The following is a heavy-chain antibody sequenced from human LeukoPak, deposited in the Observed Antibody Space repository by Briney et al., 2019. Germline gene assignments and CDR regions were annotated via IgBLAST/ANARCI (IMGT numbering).Heavy chain of an antibody. V-gene: IGHV3-30*02. CDR3: AKVGGRQQWLVRARAFDY. Sequence: GGSLRLSCAASGFSFNSYGMHWVRQAPGKGLEWVAFIRYDGSNENYADPVKGRFTISRDNSKNTLYLQMNSLRAEDTAVYYCAKVGGRQQWLVRARAFDYWGQGTLVTVSS. CDR2: IRYDGSNE. CDR1: GFSFNSYG. J-gene: IGHJ4*02. D-gene: IGHD6-19*01.